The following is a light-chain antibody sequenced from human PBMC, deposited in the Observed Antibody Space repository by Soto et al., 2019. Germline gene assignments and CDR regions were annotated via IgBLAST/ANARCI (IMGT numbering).Light chain of an antibody. CDR1: SSNIGNNY. Sequence: QSVLTQPPSLSAAPGQTVTIPCSGGSSNIGNNYVSWYQQVAGTTPKLLIFDNNKRPSGIPDRFSGSKSGTSATLGIAGLQTGDAADYYCATWDSSLSAWLFGGGTQLTVL. V-gene: IGLV1-51*01. J-gene: IGLJ3*02. CDR2: DNN. CDR3: ATWDSSLSAWL.